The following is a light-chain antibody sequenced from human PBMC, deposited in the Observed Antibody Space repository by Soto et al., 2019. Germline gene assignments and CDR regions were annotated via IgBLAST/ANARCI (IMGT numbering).Light chain of an antibody. J-gene: IGLJ2*01. V-gene: IGLV1-40*01. Sequence: QSVLTQPPSVSGAPGQRVTISCTGSSSNIGAGYDVHWYQQLPGTAPKLLIYVNSNRPSGVPDRFFGSKSGTSASLAITGLQAEDEADYYCQSYDSSLSAVVFGGGTKLTVL. CDR3: QSYDSSLSAVV. CDR2: VNS. CDR1: SSNIGAGYD.